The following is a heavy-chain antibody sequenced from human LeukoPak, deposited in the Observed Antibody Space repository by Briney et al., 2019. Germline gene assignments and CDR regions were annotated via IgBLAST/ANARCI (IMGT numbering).Heavy chain of an antibody. CDR2: ISGGDT. Sequence: GGSLRLSCAASGFTFSSYAMSWFRQAPGKGLEWVSAISGGDTFYADSVKGRFTISRDNSKNTLYLQVNSLRAEDTAVYFKQKPEYDILTGYYSFDYWGQGTLVTVSS. CDR1: GFTFSSYA. D-gene: IGHD3-9*01. J-gene: IGHJ4*02. V-gene: IGHV3-23*01. CDR3: QKPEYDILTGYYSFDY.